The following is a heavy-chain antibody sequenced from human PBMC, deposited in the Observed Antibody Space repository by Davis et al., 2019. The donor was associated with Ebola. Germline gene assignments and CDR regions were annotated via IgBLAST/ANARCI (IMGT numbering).Heavy chain of an antibody. CDR3: AKARFWSGYYKGYYYGMDV. CDR2: ISYDGSNK. D-gene: IGHD3-3*01. J-gene: IGHJ6*02. CDR1: GFTFSSYG. V-gene: IGHV3-30*18. Sequence: GESLKISCAASGFTFSSYGMHWVRQAPGKGLEWVAVISYDGSNKYYADSVKGRFTISRDNSKNTLYLQMNSLRAEDTAVYYCAKARFWSGYYKGYYYGMDVWGQGTTVTVSS.